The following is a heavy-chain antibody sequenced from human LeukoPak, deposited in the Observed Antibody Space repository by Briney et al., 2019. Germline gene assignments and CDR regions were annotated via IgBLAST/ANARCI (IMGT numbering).Heavy chain of an antibody. CDR1: GITFSSYA. Sequence: GGSLRLSCAASGITFSSYAMSWVRQAPGKGLEWVSAFSGSGGSTYYADSVKGRFTISRDNSKNTLFLQMNSLRAEDTAVYYCAKTGSSRFDYWGQGTLVTVSS. CDR2: FSGSGGST. V-gene: IGHV3-23*01. CDR3: AKTGSSRFDY. J-gene: IGHJ4*02. D-gene: IGHD1-26*01.